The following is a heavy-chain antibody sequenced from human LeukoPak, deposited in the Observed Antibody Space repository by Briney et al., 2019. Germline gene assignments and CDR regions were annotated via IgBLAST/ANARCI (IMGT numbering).Heavy chain of an antibody. Sequence: ASVKVSCTASGYTFTSYGISWVRQAPGQGLEWMGWISAYNGNTNYAQKLQGRVTMTTDTSTSTAYMELRSLRSDDTAVYYCARDPFTVTTLPYFDYWGQGTLVTVSS. CDR1: GYTFTSYG. CDR3: ARDPFTVTTLPYFDY. J-gene: IGHJ4*02. V-gene: IGHV1-18*01. CDR2: ISAYNGNT. D-gene: IGHD4-11*01.